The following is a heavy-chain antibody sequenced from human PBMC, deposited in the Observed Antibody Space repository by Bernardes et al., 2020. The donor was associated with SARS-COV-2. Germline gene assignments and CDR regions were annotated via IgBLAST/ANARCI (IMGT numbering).Heavy chain of an antibody. CDR1: GGSISTSNYY. CDR2: IYHRGST. J-gene: IGHJ4*02. V-gene: IGHV4-39*01. Sequence: SETLSLTCSVSGGSISTSNYYWGWIRQPPGKGLEWIGSIYHRGSTNYNPSVLSRVTLSVDTDKNQFSLRLTSVTAADTAVYFCAAPYCSNGGCSTPLRYWGQGTPVT. CDR3: AAPYCSNGGCSTPLRY. D-gene: IGHD2-8*01.